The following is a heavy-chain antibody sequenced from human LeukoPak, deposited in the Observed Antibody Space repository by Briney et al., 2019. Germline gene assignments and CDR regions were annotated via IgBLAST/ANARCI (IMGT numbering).Heavy chain of an antibody. J-gene: IGHJ5*02. CDR1: GFTFSSYW. D-gene: IGHD3-3*01. CDR2: INSDGSST. CDR3: ARDVQYYDFWGGFAA. V-gene: IGHV3-74*01. Sequence: GGSLRLSCAASGFTFSSYWMHWVRQAPGKGLVWVSRINSDGSSTSYADSAKGRFTISRDNAKNTLYLQMNSLRAEDTAVYYCARDVQYYDFWGGFAAWGQGTLVTVSS.